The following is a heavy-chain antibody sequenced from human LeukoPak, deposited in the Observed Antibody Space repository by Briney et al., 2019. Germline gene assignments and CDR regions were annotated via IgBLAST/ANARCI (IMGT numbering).Heavy chain of an antibody. J-gene: IGHJ4*02. CDR1: GFTVSINY. V-gene: IGHV3-53*01. Sequence: GGSLRLSCAASGFTVSINYMTGVRQAPGKGLEWVSVIYSGGNTYYADSVKGRFTISRDNSKNTLHLQMNSLRAEDTAVYYCARDLTEFGGTAVSGLDYWGQGTLVTVSS. CDR2: IYSGGNT. D-gene: IGHD3-16*01. CDR3: ARDLTEFGGTAVSGLDY.